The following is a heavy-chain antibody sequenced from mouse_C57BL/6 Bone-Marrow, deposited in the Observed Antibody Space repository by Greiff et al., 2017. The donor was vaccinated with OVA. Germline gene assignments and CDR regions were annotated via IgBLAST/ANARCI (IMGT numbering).Heavy chain of an antibody. Sequence: QVQLQQSGAELARPGASVKMSCKASGYTFTSYTMHWVKQRPGQGLEWIGYIHPSSGYTKYNQKFKDKATLTADTSSSTAYMQLSSLTSEDSAVYYCAREDYASSPYYALDYWGQGTSVTVSS. CDR2: IHPSSGYT. D-gene: IGHD1-1*01. J-gene: IGHJ4*01. CDR1: GYTFTSYT. CDR3: AREDYASSPYYALDY. V-gene: IGHV1-4*01.